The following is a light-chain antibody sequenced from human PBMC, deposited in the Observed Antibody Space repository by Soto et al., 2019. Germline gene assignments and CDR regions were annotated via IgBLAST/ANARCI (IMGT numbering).Light chain of an antibody. V-gene: IGLV2-11*01. CDR3: CSYADRHVFV. J-gene: IGLJ1*01. CDR1: SSDVGGLHS. CDR2: DVT. Sequence: QSVLTQPRSVSGSPGQSVTISCTGPSSDVGGLHSVSCYQQRPGTAPKLMIFDVTKRPSGVPDRFSGSKSDNTASLTISGLHPEDEADYYCCSYADRHVFVFGTGTKVTVL.